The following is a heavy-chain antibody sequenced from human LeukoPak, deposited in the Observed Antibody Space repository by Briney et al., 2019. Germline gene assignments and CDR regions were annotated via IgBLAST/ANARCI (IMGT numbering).Heavy chain of an antibody. CDR1: GYTFTGYY. CDR2: INLNSGGT. D-gene: IGHD2-21*01. J-gene: IGHJ4*02. Sequence: ASVKVSCKASGYTFTGYYMDWVRQAPGQGLEWMGRINLNSGGTNYAQKFQGRVTMTGDTSISTAYMELSRLTSDDTAVYYCARGLGGNYPGNWGQGTQVTVSS. V-gene: IGHV1-2*02. CDR3: ARGLGGNYPGN.